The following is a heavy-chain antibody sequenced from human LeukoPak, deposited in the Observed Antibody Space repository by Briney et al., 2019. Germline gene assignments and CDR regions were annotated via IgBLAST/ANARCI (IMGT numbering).Heavy chain of an antibody. CDR1: GFTFSSYE. CDR3: AKGRYSYGPDAFDI. J-gene: IGHJ3*02. CDR2: IRYDGRNK. D-gene: IGHD5-18*01. Sequence: GGSLRLSCAASGFTFSSYEMNWVRQAPGKGLEWVAFIRYDGRNKYYADSVKGRFTISRDNSKNTLYLQMNSLRAEDTAVYYCAKGRYSYGPDAFDIWGQGTMVTVSS. V-gene: IGHV3-30*02.